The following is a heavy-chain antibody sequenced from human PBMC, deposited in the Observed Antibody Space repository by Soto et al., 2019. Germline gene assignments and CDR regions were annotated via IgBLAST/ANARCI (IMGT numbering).Heavy chain of an antibody. CDR3: ARVATLYDFWSGFDP. D-gene: IGHD3-3*01. CDR2: TYFRSRWST. Sequence: SQTLSLTCAISGDSVSSGSAAWNWIRQSPSRGLEWLGRTYFRSRWSTEYAVSVRSRITITADTSKNQFSLQLNSVTPEDTAVYYCARVATLYDFWSGFDPWGQGTLVTVSS. CDR1: GDSVSSGSAA. J-gene: IGHJ5*02. V-gene: IGHV6-1*01.